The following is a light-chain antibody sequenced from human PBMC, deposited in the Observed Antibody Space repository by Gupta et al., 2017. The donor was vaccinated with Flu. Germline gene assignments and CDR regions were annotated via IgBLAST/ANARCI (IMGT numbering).Light chain of an antibody. J-gene: IGLJ3*02. Sequence: QSALTQPPSASGSPGQSVTISCTGISSDVGYYNYVSWHQQHPGKAPKLMIFEISKRPSGVPDRFSGSRSANTASLTVSGLQAEDEADYYCSSYAGNNSWVFGGGTKVTVL. CDR3: SSYAGNNSWV. CDR1: SSDVGYYNY. CDR2: EIS. V-gene: IGLV2-8*01.